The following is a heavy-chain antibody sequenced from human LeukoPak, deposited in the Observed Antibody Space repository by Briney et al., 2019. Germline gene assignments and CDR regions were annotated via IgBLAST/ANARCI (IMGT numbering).Heavy chain of an antibody. CDR2: IGSSGGDT. J-gene: IGHJ6*02. V-gene: IGHV3-23*01. D-gene: IGHD2-8*01. Sequence: PGGSLRLSCTPSGFTFSNYAMNWVRQAPGKGLEWVSGIGSSGGDTYYADSVKGRFTISRDNSKNMLYLQMNSLRADDTAPYYCAKYLKAKGPPYAPDVWGQGNPVTVS. CDR3: AKYLKAKGPPYAPDV. CDR1: GFTFSNYA.